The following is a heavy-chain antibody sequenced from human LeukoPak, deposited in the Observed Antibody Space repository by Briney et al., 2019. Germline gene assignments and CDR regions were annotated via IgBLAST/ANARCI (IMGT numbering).Heavy chain of an antibody. D-gene: IGHD1-26*01. J-gene: IGHJ3*02. CDR3: ARERSGPYYGYTLDI. Sequence: SQTLSLTCAISGDTVSSNSAAWNWIRQSPSRGLEWLGRTYYRSKWYNDYAVSVKSRVAINPDTSKNQFSLQLNSVTPEDTTVYYCARERSGPYYGYTLDIWGQGTKVTVSS. CDR2: TYYRSKWYN. CDR1: GDTVSSNSAA. V-gene: IGHV6-1*01.